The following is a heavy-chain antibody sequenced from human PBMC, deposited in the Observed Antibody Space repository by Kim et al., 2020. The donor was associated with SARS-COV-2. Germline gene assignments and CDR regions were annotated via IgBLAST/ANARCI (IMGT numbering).Heavy chain of an antibody. J-gene: IGHJ6*02. V-gene: IGHV3-7*01. Sequence: ASEKYYVDSVKGRFIISRDNDDKSLYLQMNRLRAEDSAVYYCAVAYGLDVWGQGTTVTVSS. D-gene: IGHD5-12*01. CDR2: ASEK. CDR3: AVAYGLDV.